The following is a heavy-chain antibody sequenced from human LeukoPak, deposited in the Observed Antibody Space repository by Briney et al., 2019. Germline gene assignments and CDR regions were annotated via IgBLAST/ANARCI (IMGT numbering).Heavy chain of an antibody. J-gene: IGHJ4*02. CDR3: AKERGYSGYFDS. D-gene: IGHD5-12*01. Sequence: GGSLRLSCAASGFTFSTYTMHWVRQAPGKGLEWVAVTSYDGSNKYYMDSVKGRFTISRDNSKNTLSLQMSSLRVEDTAVYYCAKERGYSGYFDSWGQGTLVTVSS. V-gene: IGHV3-30*18. CDR2: TSYDGSNK. CDR1: GFTFSTYT.